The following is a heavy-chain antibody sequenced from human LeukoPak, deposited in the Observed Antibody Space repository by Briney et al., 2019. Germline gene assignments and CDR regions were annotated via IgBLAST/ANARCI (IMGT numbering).Heavy chain of an antibody. CDR3: ARKRSLWFGELLTRYYFDY. J-gene: IGHJ4*02. CDR2: INHSGST. V-gene: IGHV4-34*01. D-gene: IGHD3-10*01. Sequence: PSETLSLTCAVYGGSFSGYYWSWIRQPPGKGLEWIGEINHSGSTNYNPSLKSRVTISVDTSKNQFSLKLSSVTAADTAVYYCARKRSLWFGELLTRYYFDYWGQGTLVTVSS. CDR1: GGSFSGYY.